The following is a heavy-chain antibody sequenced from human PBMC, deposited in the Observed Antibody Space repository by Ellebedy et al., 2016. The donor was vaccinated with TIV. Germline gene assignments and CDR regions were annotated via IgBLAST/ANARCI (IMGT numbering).Heavy chain of an antibody. V-gene: IGHV4-4*08. D-gene: IGHD3-3*01. Sequence: MPSETLSLTCTVSGGSITNYYWNWIRQSPGKGLEWLGYIFSSGSTTYTPSLKSRLTLSVDTSKKQVSLKMTSVTAADTAVYYCARSGVTIFAVKDAFDIWGQGTMVTVSA. CDR1: GGSITNYY. J-gene: IGHJ3*02. CDR2: IFSSGST. CDR3: ARSGVTIFAVKDAFDI.